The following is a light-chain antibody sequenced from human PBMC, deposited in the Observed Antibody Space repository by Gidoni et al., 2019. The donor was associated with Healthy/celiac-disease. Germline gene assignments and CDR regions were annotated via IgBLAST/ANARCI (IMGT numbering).Light chain of an antibody. CDR2: DAS. CDR1: QSVSSY. V-gene: IGKV3-11*01. J-gene: IGKJ1*01. Sequence: EIVLTQSPATLSLSPGERATLSCRASQSVSSYLAWYQQKPGQAPRLLIYDASNRATGIPARFSGSGSGTDFTLTISGLEPEDFAVYYCQQRSNRPTFGQGTKVEIK. CDR3: QQRSNRPT.